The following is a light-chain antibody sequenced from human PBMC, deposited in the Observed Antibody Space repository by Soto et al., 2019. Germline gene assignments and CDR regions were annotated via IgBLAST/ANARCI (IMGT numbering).Light chain of an antibody. V-gene: IGKV1-33*01. J-gene: IGKJ2*01. CDR3: PQYDNLPLT. CDR1: QDIRNY. Sequence: DLQMPQSPYSLSASVGDRVTITCQASQDIRNYLDWYQQKPGKAPKLLIYDVSNLKIVVPSRFSGSGSGADFTFTISNLQPEDIATYYCPQYDNLPLTFGQGTKLVIK. CDR2: DVS.